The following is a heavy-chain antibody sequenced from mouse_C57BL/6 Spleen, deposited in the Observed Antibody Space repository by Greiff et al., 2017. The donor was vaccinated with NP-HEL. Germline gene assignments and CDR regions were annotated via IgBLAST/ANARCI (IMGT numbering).Heavy chain of an antibody. J-gene: IGHJ2*01. CDR3: ARPYYYGSSYYFDD. Sequence: EVKLVESGGGLVKPGGSLKLSCAASGFTFSDYGMHWVRQAPEKGLEWVAYISSGSSTIYYADTVKGRFTISRDNAKNTLFLQMTSLRSEDTAMYYCARPYYYGSSYYFDDWGQGTTLTVSS. D-gene: IGHD1-1*01. CDR2: ISSGSSTI. V-gene: IGHV5-17*01. CDR1: GFTFSDYG.